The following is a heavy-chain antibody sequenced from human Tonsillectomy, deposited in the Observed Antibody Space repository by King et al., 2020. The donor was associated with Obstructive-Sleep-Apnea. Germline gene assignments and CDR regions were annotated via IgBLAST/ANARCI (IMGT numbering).Heavy chain of an antibody. CDR1: GFTFSDYY. Sequence: VQLVESGGGLVKPGGSLRLSCVASGFTFSDYYMTWIRQSPEKGLEWVSYISNSGHYADSVQGRFTISRDNAKNSLYLQMNNLGAEDTALYYCARAGLGSGSYGAWFDSWGQGTLVTVSS. V-gene: IGHV3-11*01. CDR3: ARAGLGSGSYGAWFDS. CDR2: ISNSG. D-gene: IGHD3-10*01. J-gene: IGHJ5*01.